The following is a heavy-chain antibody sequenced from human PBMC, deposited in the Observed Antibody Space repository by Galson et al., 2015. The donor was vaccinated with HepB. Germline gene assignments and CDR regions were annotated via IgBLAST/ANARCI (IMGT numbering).Heavy chain of an antibody. D-gene: IGHD4/OR15-4a*01. J-gene: IGHJ3*02. Sequence: CAISGDSVSSNSAAWNWIRQSPSRGLEWLGRTYYRSKWFNHYAVSVKSRITINPDTSKHQFSLQLNSVTPEDSAVYYCARVTSGVNFHAFDIWGQGTMVTVSS. CDR1: GDSVSSNSAA. CDR3: ARVTSGVNFHAFDI. CDR2: TYYRSKWFN. V-gene: IGHV6-1*01.